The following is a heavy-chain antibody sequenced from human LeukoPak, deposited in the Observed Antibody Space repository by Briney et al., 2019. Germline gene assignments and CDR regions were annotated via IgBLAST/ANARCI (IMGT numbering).Heavy chain of an antibody. Sequence: SVKVSCKASGGTFSSYAISWVRQAPGQGLEWMGRIIPIFGTANYAQKFQGRVTITTDESTSTVYMELSSLRSEDTAMYYCARSGTTVIPYNWFDPWGQGTLVTVSS. CDR2: IIPIFGTA. CDR3: ARSGTTVIPYNWFDP. CDR1: GGTFSSYA. J-gene: IGHJ5*02. V-gene: IGHV1-69*05. D-gene: IGHD4-17*01.